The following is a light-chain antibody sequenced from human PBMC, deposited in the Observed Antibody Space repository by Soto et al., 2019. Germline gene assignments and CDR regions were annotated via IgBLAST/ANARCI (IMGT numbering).Light chain of an antibody. V-gene: IGKV3-20*01. CDR1: QSVDIN. CDR2: GAS. CDR3: QQYGNSPIT. Sequence: EIVLTQSPATLSVSPGERVTLSCRASQSVDINLAWYQQKPGQAPRLLIYGASNRATGIPDRFSGSGSGTDFTLTISRLEPEDFAVYYCQQYGNSPITFGQGTRLEIK. J-gene: IGKJ5*01.